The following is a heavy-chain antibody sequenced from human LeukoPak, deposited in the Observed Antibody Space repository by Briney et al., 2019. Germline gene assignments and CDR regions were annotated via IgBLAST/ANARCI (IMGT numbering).Heavy chain of an antibody. CDR1: GFTFSSYA. CDR3: ARDRHPYSGYDLFDY. V-gene: IGHV3-30*04. Sequence: SLRLSCAASGFTFSSYAMHWVRQAPGKGLEWVAVISYDGSNKYYADSVKGRFTISRDNSKNTLYLQMNSLRAEDTAVYYCARDRHPYSGYDLFDYWGQGTLVTVSS. D-gene: IGHD5-12*01. J-gene: IGHJ4*02. CDR2: ISYDGSNK.